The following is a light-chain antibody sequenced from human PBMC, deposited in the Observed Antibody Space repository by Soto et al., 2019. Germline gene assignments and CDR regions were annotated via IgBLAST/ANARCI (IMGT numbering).Light chain of an antibody. V-gene: IGKV1-17*01. CDR3: KHYNSYSEA. CDR2: AAS. CDR1: QSISNP. Sequence: DIQMTQSPSSLSASVGDRVIITCRASQSISNPLNWYQQKPGKAPKLLIFAASSLQSGVPSRFSGSGSGTESTIKISSLPTDDFESYYCKHYNSYSEALGEGTKVDIK. J-gene: IGKJ1*01.